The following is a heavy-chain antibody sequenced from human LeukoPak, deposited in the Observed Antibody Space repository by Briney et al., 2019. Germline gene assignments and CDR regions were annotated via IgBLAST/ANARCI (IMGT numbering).Heavy chain of an antibody. CDR3: ARETAGDGGDY. D-gene: IGHD4-17*01. V-gene: IGHV1-69*13. J-gene: IGHJ4*02. Sequence: SVKVSCKASGGTFSSYAISWVRQAPGQGLEWTGGIIPIFGTANYAQKFQGRVTITADESTSTAYMELSSLRSEDTAVYCCARETAGDGGDYWGQGTLVTVSS. CDR2: IIPIFGTA. CDR1: GGTFSSYA.